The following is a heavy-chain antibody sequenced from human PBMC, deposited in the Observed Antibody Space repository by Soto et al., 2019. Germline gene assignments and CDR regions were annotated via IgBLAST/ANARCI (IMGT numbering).Heavy chain of an antibody. D-gene: IGHD3-9*01. J-gene: IGHJ4*02. CDR3: ARHGYYDILTGYLTPVDY. Sequence: PSETLSLTCTVSGGSISSGDYYWSWIRQPPGKGLEWIGYIYYSGSAYYNPSLKSRVTISVDTSKNRFSLKLSSVTAADTAVYYCARHGYYDILTGYLTPVDYWGLGTLVTVSS. CDR1: GGSISSGDYY. CDR2: IYYSGSA. V-gene: IGHV4-30-4*01.